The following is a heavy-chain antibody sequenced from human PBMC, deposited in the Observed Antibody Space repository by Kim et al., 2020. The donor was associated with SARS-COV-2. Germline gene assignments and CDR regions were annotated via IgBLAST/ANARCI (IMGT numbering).Heavy chain of an antibody. D-gene: IGHD1-26*01. Sequence: GGSLRLSCAASGFTFGDYAMHWVRQAAGKGLEWVSGISWNSGSIGYADSVKGRFTISRDNAKNSLYLQMNSLRAEDTALYYCAKDQWGVGSWAFDIWGQGTMVTVSS. J-gene: IGHJ3*02. CDR1: GFTFGDYA. CDR2: ISWNSGSI. V-gene: IGHV3-9*01. CDR3: AKDQWGVGSWAFDI.